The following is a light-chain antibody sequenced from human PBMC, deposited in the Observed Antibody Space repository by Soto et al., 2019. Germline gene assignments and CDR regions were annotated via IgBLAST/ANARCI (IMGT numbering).Light chain of an antibody. CDR2: GAS. CDR3: HQYYNWSPET. V-gene: IGKV3-15*01. Sequence: EIVMTQSPSTLSVSPGERATLYCRASQSVSSNLAWYQQKPGQAPRLLIYGASTRATGIPARFSGSGSGTEFTLTISSLQSEDFAVYYCHQYYNWSPETFGQGTKVDI. CDR1: QSVSSN. J-gene: IGKJ1*01.